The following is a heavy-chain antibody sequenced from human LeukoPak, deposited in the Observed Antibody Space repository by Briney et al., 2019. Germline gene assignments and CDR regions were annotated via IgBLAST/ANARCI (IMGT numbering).Heavy chain of an antibody. CDR2: INHSGST. D-gene: IGHD6-19*01. CDR3: ASRYSSGWWHY. Sequence: SETLSLTCAVYGGSFSGYYWSWIRQPPGNGLEWIGEINHSGSTNYNPSLKSRVTISVDTSKNQFSLKLSSVTAADTAVYYCASRYSSGWWHYWGRGTLVTVSS. V-gene: IGHV4-34*01. CDR1: GGSFSGYY. J-gene: IGHJ4*02.